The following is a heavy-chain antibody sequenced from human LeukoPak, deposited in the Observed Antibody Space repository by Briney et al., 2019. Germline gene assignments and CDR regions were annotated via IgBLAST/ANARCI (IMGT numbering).Heavy chain of an antibody. CDR3: SPLSSDY. CDR2: IRSKIDGGTT. D-gene: IGHD3-16*02. V-gene: IGHV3-15*01. CDR1: GLSLSNAW. Sequence: GGSLRLSCGASGLSLSNAWMNWVRQAPGKGLEWIGRIRSKIDGGTTEYAAPVKGRFTISRDDSKNTMYLQMNSLKTEDTAVYYCSPLSSDYWGQGTLVTVIS. J-gene: IGHJ4*02.